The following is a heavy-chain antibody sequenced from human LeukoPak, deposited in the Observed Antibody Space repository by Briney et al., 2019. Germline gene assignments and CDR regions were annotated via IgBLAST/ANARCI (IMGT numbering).Heavy chain of an antibody. CDR1: GNHW. D-gene: IGHD2-2*01. CDR3: VSFYETY. CDR2: INSDGSWT. Sequence: GGSLRLSCAASGNHWMHWVRQAPGKGLVWVSHINSDGSWTSYADSVKDRFTISKDNAKNTVYLQMNNLRVEDTAVYYCVSFYETYWGRGTLVTVSS. J-gene: IGHJ4*02. V-gene: IGHV3-74*01.